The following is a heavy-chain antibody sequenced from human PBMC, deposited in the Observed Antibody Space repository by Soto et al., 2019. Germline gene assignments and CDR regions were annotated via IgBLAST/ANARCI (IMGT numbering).Heavy chain of an antibody. J-gene: IGHJ6*02. CDR2: IYHSGST. D-gene: IGHD3-3*01. V-gene: IGHV4-30-2*01. Sequence: SETLSLTCAVSGGSISSGGYSWSSIRQPPGKGLEWIGYIYHSGSTYYNPSLKSRVTISVDRSKNQFSLKLSSVTAADTAVYYCACCLLRFLEWPHYYGMDVWGQGTTVTVSS. CDR1: GGSISSGGYS. CDR3: ACCLLRFLEWPHYYGMDV.